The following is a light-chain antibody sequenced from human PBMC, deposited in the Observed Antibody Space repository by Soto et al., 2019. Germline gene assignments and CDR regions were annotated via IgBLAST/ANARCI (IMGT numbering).Light chain of an antibody. V-gene: IGKV1-5*03. J-gene: IGKJ1*01. Sequence: DIQMTQSPSTLSASVGDRVTITCRASQSISSWLDWYQQKPGKAPKLLIYKASSLESGVPTRFSGSGSGTDFTLTVSSLQPDDFATYSCKQYNSYWTFGQGTKVEIK. CDR2: KAS. CDR3: KQYNSYWT. CDR1: QSISSW.